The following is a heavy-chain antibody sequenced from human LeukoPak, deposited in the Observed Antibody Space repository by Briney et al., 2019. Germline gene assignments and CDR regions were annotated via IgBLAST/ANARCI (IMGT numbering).Heavy chain of an antibody. CDR2: FDPEDGET. CDR3: ATDFYRGLQFDY. J-gene: IGHJ4*02. CDR1: GYTPTELS. V-gene: IGHV1-24*01. Sequence: ASVKVSCKVSGYTPTELSMNWVRQAPGKGHEWMERFDPEDGETIYTQKFQGRVTMTEDTSTDTAYMELTSLRSEDTAVYYCATDFYRGLQFDYWGQGTLVIVSS. D-gene: IGHD2/OR15-2a*01.